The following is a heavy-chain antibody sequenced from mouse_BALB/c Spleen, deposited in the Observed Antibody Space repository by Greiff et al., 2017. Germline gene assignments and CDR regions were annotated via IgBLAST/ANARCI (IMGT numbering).Heavy chain of an antibody. CDR3: ARHLLRDYYAMDY. CDR2: ISSGGGST. V-gene: IGHV5-12-1*01. D-gene: IGHD1-1*01. Sequence: EVHLVESGGGLVKPGGSLKLSCAASGFAFSSYDMSWVRQTPEKRLEWVAYISSGGGSTYYPDTVKGRFTISRDNAKNTLYLQMSSLKSEDTAMYYCARHLLRDYYAMDYWGQGTSVTVSS. J-gene: IGHJ4*01. CDR1: GFAFSSYD.